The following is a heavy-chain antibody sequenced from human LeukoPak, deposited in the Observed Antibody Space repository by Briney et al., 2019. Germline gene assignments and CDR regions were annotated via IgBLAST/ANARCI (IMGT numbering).Heavy chain of an antibody. J-gene: IGHJ4*02. Sequence: GGSLRLSCAASGFTFSSYAMSWVRQAPGKGLDWVSAISAGGDSTYHADSVKGRFTISRDNAKNSLHLQMNSLRAEDTAVYYCARVGRSGWTVDYWGQGTLVTVSS. V-gene: IGHV3-23*01. CDR1: GFTFSSYA. D-gene: IGHD6-19*01. CDR3: ARVGRSGWTVDY. CDR2: ISAGGDST.